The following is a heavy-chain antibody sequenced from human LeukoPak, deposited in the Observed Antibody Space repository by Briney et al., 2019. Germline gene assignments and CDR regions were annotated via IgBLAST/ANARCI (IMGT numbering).Heavy chain of an antibody. Sequence: ASVKVSCKASGYTFNTYGITWVRQAPGQGLEWMGWISPYNGNTNYAQKFQGRVTLTTDTSTSTAYMELRSLRSEDTAVYYCARGMGYSYGHPQGAFDIWGQGTMVTVSS. D-gene: IGHD5-18*01. V-gene: IGHV1-18*01. CDR3: ARGMGYSYGHPQGAFDI. CDR2: ISPYNGNT. CDR1: GYTFNTYG. J-gene: IGHJ3*02.